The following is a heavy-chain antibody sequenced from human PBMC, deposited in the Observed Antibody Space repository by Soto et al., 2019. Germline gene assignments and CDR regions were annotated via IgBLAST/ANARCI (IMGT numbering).Heavy chain of an antibody. V-gene: IGHV1-18*01. CDR3: ARGGAARHLDS. CDR1: GYTFTNFA. CDR2: VSANNGFT. Sequence: ASVKVSCKTSGYTFTNFAPSWVRQAPGQGLEWIGFVSANNGFTHFAQKFQGRVSVKTDTSTNTVYLDLRSLSSDDTAVYYCARGGAARHLDSWGQGPPVTVSS. D-gene: IGHD6-6*01. J-gene: IGHJ5*01.